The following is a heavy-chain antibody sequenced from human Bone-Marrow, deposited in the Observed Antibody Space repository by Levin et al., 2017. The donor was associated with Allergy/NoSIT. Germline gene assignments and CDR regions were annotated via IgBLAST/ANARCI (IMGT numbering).Heavy chain of an antibody. D-gene: IGHD2-21*02. V-gene: IGHV3-30*18. CDR1: GFTFSSYG. J-gene: IGHJ1*01. CDR3: AKVQSYCGGDCYSLRKAEYFQH. CDR2: ISYDGSNK. Sequence: GGSLRLSCAASGFTFSSYGMHWVRQAPGKGLEWVAVISYDGSNKYYADSVKGRFTISRDNSKNTLYLQMNSLRAEDTAVYYCAKVQSYCGGDCYSLRKAEYFQHWGQGTLVTVSS.